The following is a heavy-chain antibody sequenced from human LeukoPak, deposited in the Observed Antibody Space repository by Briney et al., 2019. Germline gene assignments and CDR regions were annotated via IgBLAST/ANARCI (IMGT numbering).Heavy chain of an antibody. D-gene: IGHD2/OR15-2a*01. J-gene: IGHJ4*02. Sequence: SETLSLTCGASGVIFSSHSIAWWAWIRQPPGKGLEWIGSIYFDGITYYNASLESRVTVSVDTYNNHFSLRLTSLNAADTAVNAWATQPDVSPGAFASNFDYWGQGTLVTVSS. CDR3: ATQPDVSPGAFASNFDY. V-gene: IGHV4-39*02. CDR2: IYFDGIT. CDR1: GVIFSSHSIAW.